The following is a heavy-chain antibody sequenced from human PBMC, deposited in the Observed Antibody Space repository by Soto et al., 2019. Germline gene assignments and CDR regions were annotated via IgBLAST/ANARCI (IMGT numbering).Heavy chain of an antibody. J-gene: IGHJ5*02. CDR3: ARDRYTATTVWFDP. Sequence: QVQLVQSGAEVKKPGASMKISCRASGYRFSDHGIHWMRQAPGQRPEWLGWIHPGNGNTRSPQKFQGSVTFTRDTSASTAYMERSSLTSEDTAVYFCARDRYTATTVWFDPWGQGSLVTVSS. CDR1: GYRFSDHG. D-gene: IGHD3-16*02. V-gene: IGHV1-3*01. CDR2: IHPGNGNT.